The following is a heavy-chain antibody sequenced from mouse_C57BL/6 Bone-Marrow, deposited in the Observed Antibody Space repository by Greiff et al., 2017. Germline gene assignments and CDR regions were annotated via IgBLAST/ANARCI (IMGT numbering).Heavy chain of an antibody. CDR2: ISSGSSTI. D-gene: IGHD1-1*01. CDR3: ARGGYGSTQYEG. V-gene: IGHV5-17*01. J-gene: IGHJ1*03. CDR1: GFTFSDYG. Sequence: EVLLVESGAGLVKPGASLKLSCAASGFTFSDYGMHWVRQAPEKGLEWVAYISSGSSTIYYADTLKGRFTISRDNAKNTLFLQMTSLRSEDTAMYYCARGGYGSTQYEGWGTGTTVTVSS.